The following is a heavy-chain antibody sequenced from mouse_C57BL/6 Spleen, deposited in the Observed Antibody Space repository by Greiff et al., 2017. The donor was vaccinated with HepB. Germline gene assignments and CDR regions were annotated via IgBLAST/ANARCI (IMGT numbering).Heavy chain of an antibody. CDR2: IYPGSGST. V-gene: IGHV1-55*01. J-gene: IGHJ1*03. CDR1: GYTFTSYW. CDR3: ALDYYGSSYCFDV. D-gene: IGHD1-1*01. Sequence: QVQLQQPGAELVKPGASVKMSCKASGYTFTSYWITWVKQRPGQGLEWIGDIYPGSGSTNYNEKFKSKATLTVDTSSSTAYMQRSSLTSEDSAVYYCALDYYGSSYCFDVWGTGTTVTVSP.